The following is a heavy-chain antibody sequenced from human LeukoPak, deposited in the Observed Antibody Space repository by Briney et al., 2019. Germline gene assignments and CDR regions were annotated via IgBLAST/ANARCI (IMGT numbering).Heavy chain of an antibody. CDR2: IQYDVSSE. CDR3: AREYSGRRIHAFDN. Sequence: QTGGSLRLSCAASGFTLSSYGMHWVRQAPGKGLEWVAFIQYDVSSEYYADSVKGRFTVSRDNSRNTLYLQMNSLRAEDTAVYYCAREYSGRRIHAFDNWGQGTTVTVSS. CDR1: GFTLSSYG. J-gene: IGHJ3*02. V-gene: IGHV3-30*02. D-gene: IGHD6-13*01.